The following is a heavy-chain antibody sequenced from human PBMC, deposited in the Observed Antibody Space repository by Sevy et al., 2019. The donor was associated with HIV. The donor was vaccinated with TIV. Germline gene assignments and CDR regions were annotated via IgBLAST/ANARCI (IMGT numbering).Heavy chain of an antibody. CDR2: INHSGST. D-gene: IGHD2-15*01. CDR1: GGSFSGYY. Sequence: SETLSLTCAVYGGSFSGYYWSWIRQPPGKGLGWIGEINHSGSTNYNPSLKSRVTISVDTSKNQFSLKLSSVTAADTAVYYCARDDTSCSGGSCYPGVDYYYYYGMDVWGQGTTVTVSS. CDR3: ARDDTSCSGGSCYPGVDYYYYYGMDV. V-gene: IGHV4-34*01. J-gene: IGHJ6*02.